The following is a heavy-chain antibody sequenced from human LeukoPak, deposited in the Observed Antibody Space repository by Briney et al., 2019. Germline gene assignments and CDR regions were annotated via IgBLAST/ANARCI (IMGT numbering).Heavy chain of an antibody. CDR2: VYYSGNT. V-gene: IGHV4-39*01. J-gene: IGHJ4*02. D-gene: IGHD4-23*01. Sequence: PSETLSLTCTVSGGSISSSSYYCDWIRQPPGKVLEWIGSVYYSGNTYYNPSLKSRVTISLDTSKNQFSLNLISVAAADTAVYYCARRIKGENSLDYWGQGTLVTVSS. CDR3: ARRIKGENSLDY. CDR1: GGSISSSSYY.